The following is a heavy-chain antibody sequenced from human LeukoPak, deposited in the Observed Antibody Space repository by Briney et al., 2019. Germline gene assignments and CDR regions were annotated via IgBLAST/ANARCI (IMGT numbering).Heavy chain of an antibody. V-gene: IGHV4-34*01. CDR2: INHSGST. D-gene: IGHD1-26*01. J-gene: IGHJ4*02. CDR1: GGSFSGYY. Sequence: SETLSLTCAVCGGSFSGYYWSWIRQPPGKGLEWIGGINHSGSTNYNPSLKSRVTISVDTSKNQFSLKLSSVTAADTAVYYCARHPSGSRLRLDYWGQGTLVTVSS. CDR3: ARHPSGSRLRLDY.